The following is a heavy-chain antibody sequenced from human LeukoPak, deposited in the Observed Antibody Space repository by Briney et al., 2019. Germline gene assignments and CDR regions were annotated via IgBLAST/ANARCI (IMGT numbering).Heavy chain of an antibody. J-gene: IGHJ5*02. CDR3: TRERSTPGINWFDP. D-gene: IGHD2-2*01. V-gene: IGHV4-34*01. CDR2: INHSGST. Sequence: PSETLSLTCAAYGESFSAYSWNWIRQSPGKGLEWIGEINHSGSTNYNPSLKSRVTISVDTSKNQTSKRQFSLKLNSVTAADTAVYYCTRERSTPGINWFDPWGQGTLVTVSS. CDR1: GESFSAYS.